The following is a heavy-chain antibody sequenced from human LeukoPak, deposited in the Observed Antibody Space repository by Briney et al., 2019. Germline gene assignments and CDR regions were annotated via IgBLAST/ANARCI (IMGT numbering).Heavy chain of an antibody. CDR3: SRHVISRRRPLPGNYYEYYYMDV. Sequence: KSGESLKISCKGSGYSFTSYWIGWVRQMPGKGLEWMGIINPGDSDTRYSPSFQGQVTISADKSISTAYLQWSSLKASDTAIYYCSRHVISRRRPLPGNYYEYYYMDVWGKGTTVTVSS. CDR2: INPGDSDT. D-gene: IGHD3-16*02. V-gene: IGHV5-51*01. J-gene: IGHJ6*03. CDR1: GYSFTSYW.